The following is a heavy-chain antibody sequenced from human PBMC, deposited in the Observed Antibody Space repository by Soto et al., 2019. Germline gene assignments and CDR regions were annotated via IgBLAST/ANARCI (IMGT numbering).Heavy chain of an antibody. CDR3: AREMRYCTNGVCHSYDMDV. Sequence: QVQLQESGPGLVKPSQTLSLTCTVSGASIGSGDYYWSWIRQPPGKGLEWIGYSHYSGSTYYNPSLKSRVTISVDTSKNQFSLKLSSVTATDTAVYFCAREMRYCTNGVCHSYDMDVWGQGTTVTVSS. CDR2: SHYSGST. V-gene: IGHV4-30-4*01. CDR1: GASIGSGDYY. D-gene: IGHD2-8*01. J-gene: IGHJ6*03.